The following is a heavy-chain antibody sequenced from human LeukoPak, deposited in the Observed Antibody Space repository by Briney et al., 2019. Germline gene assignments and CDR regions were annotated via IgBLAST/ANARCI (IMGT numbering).Heavy chain of an antibody. Sequence: GRSLRLSCAASGFTFSSYGIHWVRQAPGKGLEWVAVISYDGSNKYYADSVKGRFTISRDNSKNTLYLQMNSLRTEDTAVYYWAKETAAKYSSGWTGGGPSLQYWGQGTLVTVSS. J-gene: IGHJ4*02. CDR3: AKETAAKYSSGWTGGGPSLQY. V-gene: IGHV3-30*18. D-gene: IGHD6-19*01. CDR2: ISYDGSNK. CDR1: GFTFSSYG.